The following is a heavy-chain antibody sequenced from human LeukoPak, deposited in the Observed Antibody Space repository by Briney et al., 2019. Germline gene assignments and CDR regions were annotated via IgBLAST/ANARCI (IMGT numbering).Heavy chain of an antibody. D-gene: IGHD4-17*01. CDR2: IYYSGST. V-gene: IGHV4-4*02. CDR3: ARNDYGDCVFDF. J-gene: IGHJ4*02. Sequence: SGTLSLTCGVSGGSITNTNYWTWVRQPPGKGLEWIGYIYYSGSTNYNPSLKSRVTISVDTSKNQFSLKLSSVTAADTAVYYCARNDYGDCVFDFWGQGTLVTVSS. CDR1: GGSITNTNY.